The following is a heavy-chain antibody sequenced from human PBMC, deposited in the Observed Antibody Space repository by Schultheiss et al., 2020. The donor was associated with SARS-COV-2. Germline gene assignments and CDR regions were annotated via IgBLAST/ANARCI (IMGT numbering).Heavy chain of an antibody. V-gene: IGHV4-59*01. J-gene: IGHJ6*02. CDR2: VYYSGST. D-gene: IGHD3-10*01. Sequence: SETLSLTCTVSGGSISSYYWSWIRQPPGKGLEWIGYVYYSGSTKYNPSLSHRVTISVDTSKNQFSLKLSSVTAADTGVYYCARDGLGTPPDYYAMDVWGRGTTVTVS. CDR1: GGSISSYY. CDR3: ARDGLGTPPDYYAMDV.